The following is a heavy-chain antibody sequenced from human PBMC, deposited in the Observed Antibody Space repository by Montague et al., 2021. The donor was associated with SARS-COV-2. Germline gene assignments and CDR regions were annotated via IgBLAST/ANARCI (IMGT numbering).Heavy chain of an antibody. Sequence: SETLSLTCAVSGGSISSSNWWSWVRQPPGKGLEWIGEIYHSGSTNYNPSPKSRVTISVDKSKNQFSLKLSSVTAADTAVYYCARWDCDFWSGSSRGLDVWGQGTTVTVSS. D-gene: IGHD3-3*01. CDR1: GGSISSSNW. V-gene: IGHV4-4*02. J-gene: IGHJ6*02. CDR3: ARWDCDFWSGSSRGLDV. CDR2: IYHSGST.